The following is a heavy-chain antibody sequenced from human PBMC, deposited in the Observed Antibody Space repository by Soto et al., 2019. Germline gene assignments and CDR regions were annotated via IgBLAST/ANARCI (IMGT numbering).Heavy chain of an antibody. CDR1: GGSISSNNW. J-gene: IGHJ4*02. V-gene: IGHV4-4*02. Sequence: QVQLQESGPGLVKPSGTLSLTCGVSGGSISSNNWWSWVRQPPGKGLEWIGEIYHSGSTNYNPSLKSRVTISVDKSKNQFSLRLSSVTAADTAVYYCASGIVVVPGASQWPQTAADYWGQGTLVTVSS. CDR2: IYHSGST. CDR3: ASGIVVVPGASQWPQTAADY. D-gene: IGHD2-2*01.